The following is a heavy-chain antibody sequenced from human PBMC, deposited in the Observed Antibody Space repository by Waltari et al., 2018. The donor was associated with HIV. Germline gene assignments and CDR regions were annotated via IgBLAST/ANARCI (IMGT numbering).Heavy chain of an antibody. D-gene: IGHD2-21*02. CDR2: IKRKSEGGPS. CDR1: GFILSQAS. Sequence: RLVESGGGFLEPGGSLGLSCAVSGFILSQASMNWVRQIPGKGLEWVGRIKRKSEGGPSEYAAAVKGRFSISRDESKNTLYLEMNSLKIEDTAIYYCVACLSDDFPNTSTDDAFDIWGQGTLVTVSP. CDR3: VACLSDDFPNTSTDDAFDI. V-gene: IGHV3-15*07. J-gene: IGHJ3*02.